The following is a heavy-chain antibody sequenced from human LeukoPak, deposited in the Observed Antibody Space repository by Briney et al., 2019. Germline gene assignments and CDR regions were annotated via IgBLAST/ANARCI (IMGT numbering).Heavy chain of an antibody. Sequence: ASVKVSCKASGYTFTSYDINWVRQATGQGLEWMGWMNPNSGNTGYAQKFQGRVTITRNTSISTAYMELSSLRSEDTAVYYCARRSTVTRLNYYYYYMDVWGKGTTVTVSS. V-gene: IGHV1-8*03. CDR3: ARRSTVTRLNYYYYYMDV. CDR1: GYTFTSYD. D-gene: IGHD4-17*01. J-gene: IGHJ6*03. CDR2: MNPNSGNT.